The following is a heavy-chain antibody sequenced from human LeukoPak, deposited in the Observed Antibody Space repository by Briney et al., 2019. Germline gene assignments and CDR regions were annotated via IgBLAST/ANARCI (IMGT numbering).Heavy chain of an antibody. CDR1: GVSISSSSYY. CDR3: ARDDVRDSAMISNRGAFDI. V-gene: IGHV4-61*01. J-gene: IGHJ3*02. D-gene: IGHD3-22*01. Sequence: AETLSLTCTVSGVSISSSSYYWSWIPQATGKGREWVGYIYDSGSTNANPSLKSRVTISVDKSKSQSSLKLSCATGADTAVYYCARDDVRDSAMISNRGAFDIGGQGTMVTVSS. CDR2: IYDSGST.